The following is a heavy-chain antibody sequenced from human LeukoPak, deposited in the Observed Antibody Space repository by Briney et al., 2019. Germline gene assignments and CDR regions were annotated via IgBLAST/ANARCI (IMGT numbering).Heavy chain of an antibody. CDR3: ATRPTPPYYYYYMDV. CDR2: INHSGST. V-gene: IGHV4-34*01. D-gene: IGHD4-23*01. Sequence: SETLSLTCAVYGGSFSGYYWNWIRQPPGKGLEWIGEINHSGSTNYNPSLKSRVTISVDTSKNQFSLKVNSVTAADTAVYYCATRPTPPYYYYYMDVWGKGTTVTVSS. CDR1: GGSFSGYY. J-gene: IGHJ6*03.